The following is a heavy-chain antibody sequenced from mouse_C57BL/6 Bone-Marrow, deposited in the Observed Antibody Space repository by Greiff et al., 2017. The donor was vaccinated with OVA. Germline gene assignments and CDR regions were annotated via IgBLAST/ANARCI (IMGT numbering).Heavy chain of an antibody. D-gene: IGHD1-1*01. CDR3: TTPFYGSSYEDAMDY. Sequence: EVQLQQSGAELVRPGASVKLSCTASGFNIKDDYMHWVKQRPEQGLEWIGWIDPENGDTEYASKFQGKATITADTSSNTAYLQLSSLTSEDTAVYYCTTPFYGSSYEDAMDYWGQGTSVTVSS. J-gene: IGHJ4*01. CDR1: GFNIKDDY. CDR2: IDPENGDT. V-gene: IGHV14-4*01.